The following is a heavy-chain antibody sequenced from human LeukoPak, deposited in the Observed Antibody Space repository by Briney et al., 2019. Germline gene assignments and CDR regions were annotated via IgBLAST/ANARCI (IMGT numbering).Heavy chain of an antibody. J-gene: IGHJ4*02. CDR3: GKDDQRGFDYSNSFEH. V-gene: IGHV3-33*06. CDR1: GFTFSHYG. CDR2: IWYDGTNQ. D-gene: IGHD4-11*01. Sequence: PGGSLRLSCEASGFTFSHYGMHWVRQAPGKGLEWVAVIWYDGTNQYYADSVKGRFTISRDDFKNTVSLQMNSRRAADTAVYYYGKDDQRGFDYSNSFEHWGQGSLVTVSS.